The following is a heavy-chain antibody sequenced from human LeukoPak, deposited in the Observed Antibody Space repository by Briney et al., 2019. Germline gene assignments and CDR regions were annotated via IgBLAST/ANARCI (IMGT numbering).Heavy chain of an antibody. J-gene: IGHJ4*02. Sequence: PGGSLRLSCAASGFTFSSYWMHWVRQAPGKGLVWVSRINSDGSSTSYADSVKGRFTISRDNAKNTLYLQMTSLRAEDTAVYYCASFPRGYCSGGSCYKWDYWGQGTLVTVSS. CDR3: ASFPRGYCSGGSCYKWDY. D-gene: IGHD2-15*01. V-gene: IGHV3-74*01. CDR1: GFTFSSYW. CDR2: INSDGSST.